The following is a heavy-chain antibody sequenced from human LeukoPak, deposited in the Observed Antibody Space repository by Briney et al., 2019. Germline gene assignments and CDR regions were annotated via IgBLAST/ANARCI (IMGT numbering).Heavy chain of an antibody. CDR3: ARVGDYDILTGSGLRYFDY. CDR2: IRYDGSNK. J-gene: IGHJ4*02. D-gene: IGHD3-9*01. Sequence: PGGSLRLSCAASGFTFSSYGMHWVRQAPGKGLEWVAFIRYDGSNKYYADSVEGRFTISRDNAKNSLYLQMNSLRAEDTALYYCARVGDYDILTGSGLRYFDYWGQGTLVTVSS. V-gene: IGHV3-30*02. CDR1: GFTFSSYG.